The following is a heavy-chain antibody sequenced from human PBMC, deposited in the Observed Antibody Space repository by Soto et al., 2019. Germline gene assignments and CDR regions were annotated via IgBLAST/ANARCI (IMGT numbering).Heavy chain of an antibody. J-gene: IGHJ5*02. CDR3: AKESAGSHKNNCFGP. Sequence: SDTLSLTCTVSGGTITSSYWSWIRQPPGQGLEWIGFIHYSGSTKYNPSLKSRVSLSLDPSQNQLSLRLSSVTAADTAVYYCAKESAGSHKNNCFGPWGQGTLVTVSS. CDR1: GGTITSSY. V-gene: IGHV4-59*13. CDR2: IHYSGST.